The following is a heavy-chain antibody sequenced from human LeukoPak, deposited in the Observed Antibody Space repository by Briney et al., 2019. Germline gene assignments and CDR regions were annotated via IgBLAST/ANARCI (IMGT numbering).Heavy chain of an antibody. CDR2: ISWNSGSI. V-gene: IGHV3-9*01. J-gene: IGHJ5*02. CDR3: AKDIGRSTNYFWFDS. D-gene: IGHD1-7*01. Sequence: GGSLRLSCAASGFTFDDYAMHWVRQAPGKGLEWVSGISWNSGSIGYADSVKGRFTISRDNAKNSLYLQMNSLRLEDTAFYYCAKDIGRSTNYFWFDSWGQGTLVTVSS. CDR1: GFTFDDYA.